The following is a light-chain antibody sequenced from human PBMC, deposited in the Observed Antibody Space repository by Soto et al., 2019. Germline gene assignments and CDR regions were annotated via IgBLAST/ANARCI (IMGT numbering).Light chain of an antibody. V-gene: IGKV1-39*01. J-gene: IGKJ4*01. CDR1: QSISSY. CDR2: AAS. CDR3: QQYNNWPLT. Sequence: DIQRTQSPSSLSASVGDRVTITCRASQSISSYLNWYQKKPGKAPKLLIYAASSLQSGVPSRFSGSGSGTEFTLTISSLQSEDFAVYYCQQYNNWPLTFGGGTKVDIK.